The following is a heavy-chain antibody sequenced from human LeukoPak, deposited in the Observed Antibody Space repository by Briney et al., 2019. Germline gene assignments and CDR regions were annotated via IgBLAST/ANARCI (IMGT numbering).Heavy chain of an antibody. CDR1: GYSISSGYY. J-gene: IGHJ4*02. CDR3: ARYSYGFFNY. Sequence: SETLSLTCAVSGYSISSGYYWGWIRQPPGKGLEWIGGIYHSGSTYYNPSLKSRVTISVDTSKNQFSLKLSSVTAADTAVYYCARYSYGFFNYWGQGTLVTVSS. D-gene: IGHD5-18*01. CDR2: IYHSGST. V-gene: IGHV4-38-2*01.